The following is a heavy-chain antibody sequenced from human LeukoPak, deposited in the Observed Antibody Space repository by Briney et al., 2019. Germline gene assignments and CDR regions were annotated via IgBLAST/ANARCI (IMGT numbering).Heavy chain of an antibody. D-gene: IGHD6-6*01. Sequence: SETLSLTCTVSGFSISSGYYWGWIRQSPGKGLEWIGSIYHGASTYYNPSLKSRVTISVDTSKNQFSLRLSSVTAADTAVYYCARDWGVSARPGYMDVWGKGTTVTVSS. CDR1: GFSISSGYY. V-gene: IGHV4-38-2*02. CDR3: ARDWGVSARPGYMDV. J-gene: IGHJ6*03. CDR2: IYHGAST.